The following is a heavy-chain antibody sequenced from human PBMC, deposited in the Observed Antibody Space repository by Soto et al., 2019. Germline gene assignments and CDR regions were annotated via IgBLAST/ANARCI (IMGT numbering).Heavy chain of an antibody. CDR1: GGSISSGGYY. CDR2: IYYSGST. J-gene: IGHJ4*02. D-gene: IGHD1-26*01. Sequence: QVQLQESGPGLVKPSQTLSLTCTVSGGSISSGGYYWSWIRQHPGKGLEWIGYIYYSGSTYYNPSLKTRVTRAVDTPKTQFSLKLSSVTAAATAVYCCAREGGIVGATAADYWGQGTLVTVSS. V-gene: IGHV4-31*03. CDR3: AREGGIVGATAADY.